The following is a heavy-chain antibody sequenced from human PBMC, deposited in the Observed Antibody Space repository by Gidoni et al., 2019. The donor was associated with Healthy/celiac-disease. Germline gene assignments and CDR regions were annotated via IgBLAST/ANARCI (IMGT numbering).Heavy chain of an antibody. CDR1: GFSLSNARMG. Sequence: QVTLKESGPVLLKPPEPLTLTCPVSGFSLSNARMGVSWIRQPPGKALEWLAHIFSNDEKSYSTSLKSRLTISKDTSKSQVVLTMTNMDPVDTATYYCARLRTGALGQWGQGTLVTVSS. J-gene: IGHJ4*02. CDR3: ARLRTGALGQ. D-gene: IGHD1-26*01. CDR2: IFSNDEK. V-gene: IGHV2-26*01.